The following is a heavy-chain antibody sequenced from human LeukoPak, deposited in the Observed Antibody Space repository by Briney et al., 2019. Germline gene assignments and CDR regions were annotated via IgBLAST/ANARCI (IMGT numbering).Heavy chain of an antibody. CDR1: GYTFTGYY. V-gene: IGHV1-3*01. J-gene: IGHJ5*02. CDR2: INAGNGNT. D-gene: IGHD3-3*01. Sequence: ASVKVSCKASGYTFTGYYMHWVRQAPEQRLEWMGWINAGNGNTKYSQKFQGRVTVTRDTSASTAYMELSSLRSEDTAVYYCARGISSYNWFDPWGQGTLVTVSS. CDR3: ARGISSYNWFDP.